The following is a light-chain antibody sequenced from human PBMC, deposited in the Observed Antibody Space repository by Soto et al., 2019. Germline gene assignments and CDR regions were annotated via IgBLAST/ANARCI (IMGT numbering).Light chain of an antibody. J-gene: IGKJ1*01. CDR3: QQYGSSPRT. CDR1: QSLNSNS. Sequence: EIVLTQSPGTLSFSPGERATLSCRASQSLNSNSLAWYQQKPGQAPRLLIYGASNRATGTPDRFSGSGSGTDFTLFISRLEPEDFAVYYCQQYGSSPRTFGHGTKVEVK. CDR2: GAS. V-gene: IGKV3-20*01.